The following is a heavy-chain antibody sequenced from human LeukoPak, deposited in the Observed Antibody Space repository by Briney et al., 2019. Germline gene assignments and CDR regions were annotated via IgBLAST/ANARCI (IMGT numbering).Heavy chain of an antibody. D-gene: IGHD6-19*01. V-gene: IGHV3-48*03. J-gene: IGHJ4*02. CDR3: ARESIAVAGAPFDY. CDR1: GFTFSSYE. Sequence: GGSLRLSCAASGFTFSSYEMNWVRQAPGKGLEGVSYISSGRRIYDSESVTGRFNISRDNNKNSLYLQMISLRAEDTAVYYCARESIAVAGAPFDYWGQGTLVTVSS. CDR2: ISSGRRI.